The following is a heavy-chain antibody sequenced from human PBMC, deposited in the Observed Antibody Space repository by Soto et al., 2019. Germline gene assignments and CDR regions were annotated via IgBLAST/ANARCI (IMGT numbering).Heavy chain of an antibody. CDR2: INHSGST. J-gene: IGHJ6*03. D-gene: IGHD2-2*01. V-gene: IGHV4-34*01. CDR1: GGSFSGYY. Sequence: SSETLSLTCAVYGGSFSGYYWSWIRQPPGKGLEWIGEINHSGSTNYNPSLKSRVTISVDTSKNQFSLKLSSVTAADTAVYYCARRSILVVPAAMGYYYYYYMDVWGKGTTVTVSS. CDR3: ARRSILVVPAAMGYYYYYYMDV.